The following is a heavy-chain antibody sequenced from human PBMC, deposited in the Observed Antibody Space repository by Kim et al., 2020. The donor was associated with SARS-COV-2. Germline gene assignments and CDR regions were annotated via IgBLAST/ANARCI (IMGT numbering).Heavy chain of an antibody. Sequence: GGSLRLSCAASGFTFSNYAMSWVRHAPGKGLEWVSGFSISGRNTYYADSVKGRFTISRDNSKNTLYLQMNSLRAEDTAIYYCAKYARSMDVWGQGTTVT. CDR3: AKYARSMDV. J-gene: IGHJ6*02. CDR2: FSISGRNT. V-gene: IGHV3-23*01. CDR1: GFTFSNYA.